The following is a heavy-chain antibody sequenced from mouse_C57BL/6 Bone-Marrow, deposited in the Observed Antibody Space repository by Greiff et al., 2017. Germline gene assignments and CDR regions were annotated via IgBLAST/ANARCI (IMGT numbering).Heavy chain of an antibody. CDR2: IDPNSGGT. V-gene: IGHV1-72*01. Sequence: QVQLKQPGAELVKPGASVKLSCKASGYTFTSYWMHWVKQRPGRGLEWIGRIDPNSGGTKYNEKFKSKATLTVDKPSSTAYLQLSSLTSEDSAVYYCARWSLTTVVATPYWYCDVWGTGTTVTVSS. J-gene: IGHJ1*03. D-gene: IGHD1-1*01. CDR1: GYTFTSYW. CDR3: ARWSLTTVVATPYWYCDV.